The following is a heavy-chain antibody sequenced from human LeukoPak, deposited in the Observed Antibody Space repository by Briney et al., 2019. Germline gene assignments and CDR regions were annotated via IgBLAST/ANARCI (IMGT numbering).Heavy chain of an antibody. D-gene: IGHD3-10*01. V-gene: IGHV4-39*01. CDR1: GGSISSYY. J-gene: IGHJ4*02. CDR2: IYYSGST. Sequence: PSETLSLTCTVSGGSISSYYWGWIRQPPGKGLEWIGSIYYSGSTYYNPSLKSRVTISVDTSKNQFSLKLSSVTAADTAVYYCARHLLTPPGRGEALWFGELLPAYFDYWGQGTLVTVSS. CDR3: ARHLLTPPGRGEALWFGELLPAYFDY.